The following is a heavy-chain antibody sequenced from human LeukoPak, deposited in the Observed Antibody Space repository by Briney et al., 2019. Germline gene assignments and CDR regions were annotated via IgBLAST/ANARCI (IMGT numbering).Heavy chain of an antibody. V-gene: IGHV3-7*01. Sequence: GGSLRLSCAASGFTLSTHWMTWVRQAPGKGLEWFANIKQEGSEKYYVDSVKGRVTISRDNAKKLLYLQMNSLRVEDTAVYYCARDRGSSGRLGRFDNWGQGTLVTVSP. J-gene: IGHJ4*02. CDR2: IKQEGSEK. CDR1: GFTLSTHW. CDR3: ARDRGSSGRLGRFDN. D-gene: IGHD6-19*01.